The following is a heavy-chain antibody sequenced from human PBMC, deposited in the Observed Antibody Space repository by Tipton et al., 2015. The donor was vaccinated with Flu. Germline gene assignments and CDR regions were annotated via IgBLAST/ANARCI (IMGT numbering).Heavy chain of an antibody. V-gene: IGHV4-4*07. CDR2: IYTSETT. CDR3: ARGRGYSYGYYPS. CDR1: GGSISDYY. J-gene: IGHJ4*02. D-gene: IGHD5-18*01. Sequence: LRLSCTVSGGSISDYYWSWIRQSAGKGLEWIGRIYTSETTNYNPSLKSRVTMSLDTSKSQFSLKLSSVTAADTAVYYCARGRGYSYGYYPSWGQGTLVTVSS.